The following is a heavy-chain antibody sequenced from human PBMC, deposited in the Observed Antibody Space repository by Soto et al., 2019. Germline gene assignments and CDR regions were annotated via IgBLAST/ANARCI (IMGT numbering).Heavy chain of an antibody. CDR2: FGPEDGET. CDR1: GYTLTELS. J-gene: IGHJ4*02. Sequence: ASVKVSCKVSGYTLTELSMHWVRQAPGKGLEWMGGFGPEDGETIYAQKFHGRVTMTEDTSTDTAYMELSSLRSEVTAVYYCATGSYLYDILTGYYSPTPLYWGQGTLVTVSS. CDR3: ATGSYLYDILTGYYSPTPLY. V-gene: IGHV1-24*01. D-gene: IGHD3-9*01.